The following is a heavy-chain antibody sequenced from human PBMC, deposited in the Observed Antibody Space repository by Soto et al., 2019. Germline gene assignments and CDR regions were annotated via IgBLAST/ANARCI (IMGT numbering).Heavy chain of an antibody. CDR2: IYYNGDT. D-gene: IGHD2-15*01. CDR3: ARRLIDTLSKGHAFDF. V-gene: IGHV4-39*01. CDR1: GGSVSSGNYF. Sequence: QLQLQESGPGLVKPAETLSLKCAVSGGSVSSGNYFCGWIRQPPAKGLEWIGNIYYNGDTYYSPSLNSRVTMSIATAQNQSSLRMTSVTDADTAVYYCARRLIDTLSKGHAFDFWRQGTLVTVSS. J-gene: IGHJ3*01.